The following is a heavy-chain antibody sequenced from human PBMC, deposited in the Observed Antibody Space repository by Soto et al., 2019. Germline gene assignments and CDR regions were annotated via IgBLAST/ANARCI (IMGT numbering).Heavy chain of an antibody. CDR3: ARRTSSWYFDY. V-gene: IGHV3-23*01. CDR2: ISGSGDST. J-gene: IGHJ4*02. D-gene: IGHD6-13*01. Sequence: EVQLLESGGGLVQPGGSLRLSCAASGFTFSSYAMNWVRQAPGKGLEWVSVISGSGDSTYYADSVKGQFTISRDNSKNTLYLQMNSLRSEDTAVYYFARRTSSWYFDYWGQGTLFTVSS. CDR1: GFTFSSYA.